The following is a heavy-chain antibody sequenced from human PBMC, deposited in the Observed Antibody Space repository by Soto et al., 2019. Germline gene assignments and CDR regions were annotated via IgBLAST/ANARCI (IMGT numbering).Heavy chain of an antibody. V-gene: IGHV6-1*01. J-gene: IGHJ6*02. CDR2: TYYRSKWYN. CDR3: ARSRIFSTPDYYYYGMDV. D-gene: IGHD3-3*02. CDR1: GHSASSNGPA. Sequence: QTLSLTCAISGHSASSNGPAWHWIRHSPSRGLEWLGRTYYRSKWYNDYAVSVKSRITINPDTSKNQFSLQLNSVTPEDTAVYYCARSRIFSTPDYYYYGMDVRGQGTTVNV.